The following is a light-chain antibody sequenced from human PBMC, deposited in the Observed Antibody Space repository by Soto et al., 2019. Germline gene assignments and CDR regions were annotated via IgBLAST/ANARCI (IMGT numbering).Light chain of an antibody. CDR2: GAT. Sequence: EVVMTQSPATLSLSPGEGATLSCRSSQSVGSKLAWYQQKTGQAPRLLIYGATTRATGVPARFSGGGSGTEFTLSISRQQSEDSAVYFCQQYDAPVTFGRGTKLDIK. J-gene: IGKJ2*01. CDR1: QSVGSK. V-gene: IGKV3-15*01. CDR3: QQYDAPVT.